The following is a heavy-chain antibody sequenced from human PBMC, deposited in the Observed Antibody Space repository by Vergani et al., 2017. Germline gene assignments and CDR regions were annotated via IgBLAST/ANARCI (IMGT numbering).Heavy chain of an antibody. V-gene: IGHV4-38-2*01. CDR1: GYSISSGYY. J-gene: IGHJ3*01. CDR3: AAGCNSGHDAFDL. Sequence: QVQLQESGPGLVKPSETLSLTCAVSGYSISSGYYWGWIRQPPGKGLEWIGSIYHSGSTYYNPSLKSRVTISVDTSKNQFSLKLSSVTAADTAVYYCAAGCNSGHDAFDLWGQGTMVTVSS. D-gene: IGHD4-23*01. CDR2: IYHSGST.